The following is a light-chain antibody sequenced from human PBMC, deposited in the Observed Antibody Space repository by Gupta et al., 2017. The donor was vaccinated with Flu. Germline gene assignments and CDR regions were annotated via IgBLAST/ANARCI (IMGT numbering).Light chain of an antibody. CDR3: QIYDTLPSWT. J-gene: IGKJ3*01. CDR1: QDISNY. V-gene: IGKV1-33*01. Sequence: DIQMTQSPSSLSASVGDRVTITCQTSQDISNYLNWYQQKPGKAPKLLIYDASNLETGVPSRFSGSGSGTDFTFTISSLQPEDIATYYCQIYDTLPSWTFAPGTKVEIK. CDR2: DAS.